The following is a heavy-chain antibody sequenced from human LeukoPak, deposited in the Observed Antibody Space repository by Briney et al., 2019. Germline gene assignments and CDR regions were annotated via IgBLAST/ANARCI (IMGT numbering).Heavy chain of an antibody. D-gene: IGHD2-15*01. J-gene: IGHJ4*02. CDR1: GVTFSSSA. Sequence: GGSLRLSCAASGVTFSSSAMSWVRQAPGKGLEWVSAISNNGGYTYYADSVQGRFTISRDDSKSTLCLQMNSLRAEDTAVYYCAKQLGYCSDGSCYFPYWGQGTLVTVSS. CDR2: ISNNGGYT. CDR3: AKQLGYCSDGSCYFPY. V-gene: IGHV3-23*01.